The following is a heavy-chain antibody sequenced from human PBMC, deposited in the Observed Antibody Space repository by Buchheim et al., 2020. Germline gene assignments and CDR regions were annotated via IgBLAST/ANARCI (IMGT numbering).Heavy chain of an antibody. CDR1: GFRFGDYV. V-gene: IGHV3-23*01. Sequence: EVQLLQSGGGLVQPGGSLTLSCAASGFRFGDYVMTWVRRAPGKGLEWVSSIGPRGVKTYYADSVSGRFAISRDNSKNTLYLQLSSLRAEDTAFYYCANLYGADVGYWGQGT. CDR3: ANLYGADVGY. J-gene: IGHJ4*02. D-gene: IGHD1-26*01. CDR2: IGPRGVKT.